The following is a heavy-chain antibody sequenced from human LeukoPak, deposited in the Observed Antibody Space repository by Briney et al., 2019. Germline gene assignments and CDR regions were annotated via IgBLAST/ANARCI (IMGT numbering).Heavy chain of an antibody. D-gene: IGHD3-10*01. Sequence: PGRSLRLSCAASGFTFSSYAMHWVRQAPGKGLKWVAVISYDGSNKYYADSVKGRFTISRDNSKNTLYLQMNSLRAEDTAVYYCARDYYGSGSYQDYWGQGTLVTVSS. CDR3: ARDYYGSGSYQDY. V-gene: IGHV3-30*04. CDR1: GFTFSSYA. J-gene: IGHJ4*02. CDR2: ISYDGSNK.